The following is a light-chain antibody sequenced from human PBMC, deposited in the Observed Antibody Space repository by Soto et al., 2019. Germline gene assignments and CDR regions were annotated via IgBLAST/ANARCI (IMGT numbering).Light chain of an antibody. V-gene: IGKV2-28*01. CDR2: LGS. CDR3: MQALQTPYT. CDR1: QSLLHSNGYNY. Sequence: IVMTQSQISLPVTPGEPASISCRSSQSLLHSNGYNYLDWYLQKPGQSPQLLIYLGSNRASGVPDRFSGSGSGTDFTLKISRVEAEDVGVYYCMQALQTPYTLGQGARPEIK. J-gene: IGKJ5*01.